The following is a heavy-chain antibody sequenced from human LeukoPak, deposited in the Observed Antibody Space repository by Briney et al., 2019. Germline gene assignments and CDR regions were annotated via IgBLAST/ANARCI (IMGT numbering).Heavy chain of an antibody. CDR3: ARDHDIVVVPAAADYYYYGMDV. CDR2: ISAYNGNT. V-gene: IGHV1-18*01. Sequence: ASVKVSCKASGYTFTSYGISWVRQAPGQGLEWMGWISAYNGNTNYAQKLQGRVTMTTDTSTSTAYMELRGLRSDDTAVYYCARDHDIVVVPAAADYYYYGMDVWGQGTTVTVSS. J-gene: IGHJ6*02. CDR1: GYTFTSYG. D-gene: IGHD2-2*01.